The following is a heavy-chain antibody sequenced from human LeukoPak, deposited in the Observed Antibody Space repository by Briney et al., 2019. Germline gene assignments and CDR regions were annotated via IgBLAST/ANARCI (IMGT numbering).Heavy chain of an antibody. CDR3: ARDLDGGGASDD. Sequence: PGGSLRLSCAASGFTFGPYTMNWVRQAPGKGLEWVSYISSSSDTIYYADSVKGRFTISRDNAKNSLYLQMNSLRAEDTAVYYCARDLDGGGASDDWGQGTLVTVSS. J-gene: IGHJ4*02. D-gene: IGHD3-3*01. CDR2: ISSSSDTI. V-gene: IGHV3-48*04. CDR1: GFTFGPYT.